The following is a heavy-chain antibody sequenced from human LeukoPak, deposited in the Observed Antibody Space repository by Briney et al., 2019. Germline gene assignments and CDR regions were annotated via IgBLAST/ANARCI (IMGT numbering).Heavy chain of an antibody. CDR2: ISGDGVFA. Sequence: PGGSLRLSCVASGFTFSIYTMAWVRQVSGGGLEWVSGISGDGVFAYYADSVKGRFAISRDNSRSTVYLHMSSLRAEDTAVYYCAKDFGRNLGGPGSWGRGTLVTVSS. J-gene: IGHJ5*02. D-gene: IGHD3-10*01. V-gene: IGHV3-23*01. CDR3: AKDFGRNLGGPGS. CDR1: GFTFSIYT.